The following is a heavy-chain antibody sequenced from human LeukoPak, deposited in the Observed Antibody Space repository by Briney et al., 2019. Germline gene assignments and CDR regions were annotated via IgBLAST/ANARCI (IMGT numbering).Heavy chain of an antibody. Sequence: SETLSLACTVSGGSISSSSYYWGWIRQPPGKGLEWIGSIYYSGSTYYNPSLKSRVTISVDTSKNQFSLKLSSVTAADTAVYYCARITGYSSRRGDYWGQGTLVTVSS. V-gene: IGHV4-39*07. D-gene: IGHD6-13*01. CDR3: ARITGYSSRRGDY. J-gene: IGHJ4*02. CDR1: GGSISSSSYY. CDR2: IYYSGST.